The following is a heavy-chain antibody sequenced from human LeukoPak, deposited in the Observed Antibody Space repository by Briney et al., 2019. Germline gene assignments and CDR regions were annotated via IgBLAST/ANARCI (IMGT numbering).Heavy chain of an antibody. CDR3: ARETTYDY. CDR1: GFTFSSYA. CDR2: IPYDGSNK. D-gene: IGHD4-17*01. J-gene: IGHJ4*02. Sequence: GRSLRLSCAASGFTFSSYAMHWVRQAPGKGLEWVAVIPYDGSNKYYADSVKGRFTISRDNSKNTLYLQMNSLRVEDTAVYYCARETTYDYWGQGTLVTVSS. V-gene: IGHV3-30-3*01.